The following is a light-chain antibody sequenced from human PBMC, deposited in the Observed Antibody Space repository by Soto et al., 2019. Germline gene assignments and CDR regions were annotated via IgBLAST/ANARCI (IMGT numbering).Light chain of an antibody. CDR2: GTS. V-gene: IGKV3-20*01. CDR1: QSVSSSY. CDR3: QWDGSSFLT. Sequence: EIVLTQSPGTLSLSPGERATLSCRASQSVSSSYLAWYQQKPGQAPRLLIYGTSSRATGIPDRFSGSGSGTVFTLTISRLEPEDFAVYYCQWDGSSFLTVGGGTKVEI. J-gene: IGKJ4*01.